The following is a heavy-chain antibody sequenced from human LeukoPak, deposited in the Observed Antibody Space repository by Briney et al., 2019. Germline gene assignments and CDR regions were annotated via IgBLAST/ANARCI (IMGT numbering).Heavy chain of an antibody. CDR3: ARHRYNTSGVSSFYYGLDV. J-gene: IGHJ6*02. V-gene: IGHV5-51*01. D-gene: IGHD3-10*01. Sequence: GESLKISCKGSGYSFSDYWVAWVRQRPGKGLEWMAIIIPDDSETNYSPSFKGQVTLSADKAISTAYLQWSSLKASDTAMYYSARHRYNTSGVSSFYYGLDVWGQGTTVTVSS. CDR2: IIPDDSET. CDR1: GYSFSDYW.